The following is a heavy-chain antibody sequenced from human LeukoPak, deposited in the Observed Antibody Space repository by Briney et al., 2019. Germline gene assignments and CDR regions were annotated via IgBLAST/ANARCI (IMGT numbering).Heavy chain of an antibody. Sequence: PGGSLRLSCAASGFTFSSYAMPWVRQAPGKGLEWVAVISYDGSNKYYADSVKGRFTISRDNSKNTLYLQMNSLRAEDTAVYYCAKEDSSGYYHDHVQFDYWGQGTLVTVSS. D-gene: IGHD3-22*01. V-gene: IGHV3-30*07. CDR2: ISYDGSNK. CDR1: GFTFSSYA. J-gene: IGHJ4*02. CDR3: AKEDSSGYYHDHVQFDY.